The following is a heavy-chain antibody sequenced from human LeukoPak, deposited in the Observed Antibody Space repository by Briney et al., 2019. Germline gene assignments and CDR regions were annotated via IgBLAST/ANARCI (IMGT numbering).Heavy chain of an antibody. CDR3: ARPTNYYDSSGYSGRDGAFDI. J-gene: IGHJ3*02. Sequence: GESLKISCKGSGYSFTSYWIGWVRQMPGKGLEWMGIIYPGDSDTRYSPSFQGQVTISADKSISTAYLQWSSLKASDTAMYYCARPTNYYDSSGYSGRDGAFDIWGQETMVTVSS. CDR2: IYPGDSDT. V-gene: IGHV5-51*01. CDR1: GYSFTSYW. D-gene: IGHD3-22*01.